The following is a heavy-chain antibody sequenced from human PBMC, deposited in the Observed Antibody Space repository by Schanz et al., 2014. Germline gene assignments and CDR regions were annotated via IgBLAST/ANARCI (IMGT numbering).Heavy chain of an antibody. V-gene: IGHV1-18*01. J-gene: IGHJ6*02. Sequence: QVQLVQSGAEVRKPGASVKVSCKASGYTFISYGISWVRQAPGQGLEWLGWISGSNGNTNYTQKFQGRVTMTIDPYTSTAYMELTSLRSEDTAVYFCARDLTVDTGYVVHYYYGMDVWGQGTTVTVSS. CDR1: GYTFISYG. D-gene: IGHD5-12*01. CDR2: ISGSNGNT. CDR3: ARDLTVDTGYVVHYYYGMDV.